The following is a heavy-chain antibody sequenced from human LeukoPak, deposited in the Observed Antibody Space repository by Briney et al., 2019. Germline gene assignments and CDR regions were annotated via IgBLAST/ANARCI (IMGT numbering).Heavy chain of an antibody. D-gene: IGHD5-18*01. CDR3: ARLPGYSYGIDY. CDR2: ISSSGSTL. J-gene: IGHJ4*02. CDR1: GFTFSSFE. V-gene: IGHV3-48*03. Sequence: GGSLRLSCVVSGFTFSSFEMNWVRQAPGRGLEWVSYISSSGSTLYYADSVKGRFSISRDNAKNSLYLQMNSLRAEDTAVYYCARLPGYSYGIDYWGQGTLVTVSS.